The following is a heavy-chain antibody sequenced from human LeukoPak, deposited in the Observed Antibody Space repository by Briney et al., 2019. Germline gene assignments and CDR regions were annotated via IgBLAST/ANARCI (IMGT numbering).Heavy chain of an antibody. J-gene: IGHJ3*01. CDR3: ARGDRLWFGEG. Sequence: SETLSLTCTVSGYSISSGYYWGWIRQPPGKGLEWIGSIYYSGSTYYNPSLKSRVTISVDTSKNQFSLKLSSVTAADTAVYYCARGDRLWFGEGWGQGTMVTVSS. CDR2: IYYSGST. CDR1: GYSISSGYY. V-gene: IGHV4-38-2*02. D-gene: IGHD3-10*01.